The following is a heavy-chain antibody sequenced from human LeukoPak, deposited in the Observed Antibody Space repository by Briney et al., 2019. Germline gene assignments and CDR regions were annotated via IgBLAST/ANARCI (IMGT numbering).Heavy chain of an antibody. D-gene: IGHD6-13*01. J-gene: IGHJ4*02. CDR2: IYYIGNT. CDR3: ARDLKISSSWYGVDY. V-gene: IGHV4-59*01. CDR1: GGSINSYY. Sequence: RPSETLSLTCTVSGGSINSYYWSWIRQPPGKGLEWIGYIYYIGNTNYNPSLESRVTISVDTSKNQFSLKLSSVTAADTAVYYCARDLKISSSWYGVDYWGQGTLVTVSS.